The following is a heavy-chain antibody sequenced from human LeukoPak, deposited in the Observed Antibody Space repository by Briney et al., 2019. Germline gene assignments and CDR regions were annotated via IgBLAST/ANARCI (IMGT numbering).Heavy chain of an antibody. CDR1: GFTFSSYW. CDR3: ARGLGGSYYAVDAFDI. Sequence: PGGSLRLSCAASGFTFSSYWMHWVRQAPGRGLVWVSRINSDGSSTSYADSVKGRFTISRDNAKNTLYLQMNSLRAEDTAVYYCARGLGGSYYAVDAFDIWGQGTMVTVSS. J-gene: IGHJ3*02. V-gene: IGHV3-74*01. CDR2: INSDGSST. D-gene: IGHD1-26*01.